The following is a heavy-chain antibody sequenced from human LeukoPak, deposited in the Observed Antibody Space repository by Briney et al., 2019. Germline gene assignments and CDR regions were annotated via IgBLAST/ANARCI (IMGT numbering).Heavy chain of an antibody. D-gene: IGHD6-13*01. Sequence: SETLSLTCTVSGGSISSYYWGWIRQPPGKGLEWIGSIYYSGSTYYNPSLKSRVTISVDTSKNQFSLKLSSVTAADTAVYYCASEAAGTSHFDYWGQGTLVTVSS. CDR2: IYYSGST. CDR3: ASEAAGTSHFDY. J-gene: IGHJ4*02. CDR1: GGSISSYY. V-gene: IGHV4-39*01.